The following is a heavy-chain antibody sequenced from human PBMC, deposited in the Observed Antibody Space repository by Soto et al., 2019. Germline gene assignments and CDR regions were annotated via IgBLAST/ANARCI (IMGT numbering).Heavy chain of an antibody. Sequence: SETLSLTCTVPGGSISSSSSYWGWIRQPPGKGLEWIGSINYSGSTYYNPSLKSRITISVDTSKNQFSLKLSSVTAADTAVYFCAKTGFWSDYRVADYWGQGTLVTSPQ. J-gene: IGHJ4*02. CDR2: INYSGST. D-gene: IGHD3-3*01. CDR3: AKTGFWSDYRVADY. V-gene: IGHV4-39*01. CDR1: GGSISSSSSY.